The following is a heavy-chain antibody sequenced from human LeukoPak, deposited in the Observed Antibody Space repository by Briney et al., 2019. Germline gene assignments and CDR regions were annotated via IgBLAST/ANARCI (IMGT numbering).Heavy chain of an antibody. J-gene: IGHJ4*02. CDR2: INLKSGDT. Sequence: ASVTVSCETSGYTFTNYHIQWVRQAPGQGRQWMGRINLKSGDTKLAQGFQGRVTLTRDTSIDTAYWEVTGLTSDDTAVYYCARGVYYGSGSYVFEYWGQGT. CDR1: GYTFTNYH. CDR3: ARGVYYGSGSYVFEY. V-gene: IGHV1-2*02. D-gene: IGHD3-10*01.